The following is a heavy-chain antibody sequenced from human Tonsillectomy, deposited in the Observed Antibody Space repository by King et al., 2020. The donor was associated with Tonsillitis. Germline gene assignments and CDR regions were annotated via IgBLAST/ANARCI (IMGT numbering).Heavy chain of an antibody. CDR2: ISNGSSTI. D-gene: IGHD3-22*01. J-gene: IGHJ6*02. Sequence: VQLVESGGGLVQPGGSLRLSCAVSGFTFSSYSIHWVRQAPGKGLEWVSYISNGSSTIYYADSVKGRFTISRDNAKNSLYLQMNSLRSEDTAVYFCASDDNGMDVWGQGTTVTVSS. V-gene: IGHV3-48*04. CDR1: GFTFSSYS. CDR3: ASDDNGMDV.